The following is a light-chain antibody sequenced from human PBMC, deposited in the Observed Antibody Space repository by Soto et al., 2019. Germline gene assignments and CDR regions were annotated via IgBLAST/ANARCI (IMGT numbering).Light chain of an antibody. CDR2: GAS. V-gene: IGKV3-20*01. CDR3: QQYDGSLWT. CDR1: QSVSSSY. Sequence: EIVLTQSPGTLSLSPGERATLSCRASQSVSSSYLAWYQXXXXXAPRLLIFGASNRATGIPDSFSGSGSGTDFTLTISRLEPEDFAVYYCQQYDGSLWTFGQGTKVEIK. J-gene: IGKJ1*01.